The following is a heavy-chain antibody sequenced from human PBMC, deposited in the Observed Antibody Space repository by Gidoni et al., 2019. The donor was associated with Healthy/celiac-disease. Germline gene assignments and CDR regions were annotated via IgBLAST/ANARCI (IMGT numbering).Heavy chain of an antibody. CDR2: IYHSGST. CDR3: AAMTPNWFDP. Sequence: QVQLQESGPGLVKPSETLSLTRAVSGYSISSGYYRGWIRQPPGKGLEWIGSIYHSGSTYYNPSLKSRVTISVDTSKNQFSLKLSSVTAADTAVYYCAAMTPNWFDPWGQGTLVTVSS. J-gene: IGHJ5*02. V-gene: IGHV4-38-2*01. CDR1: GYSISSGYY.